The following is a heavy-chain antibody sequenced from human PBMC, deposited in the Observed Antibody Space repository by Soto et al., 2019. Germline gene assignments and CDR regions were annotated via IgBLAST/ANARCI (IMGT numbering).Heavy chain of an antibody. D-gene: IGHD1-26*01. Sequence: PSETLSLTCTVSSGSISSADYYWSWIRQPPGKGLEWIGYIYYTGSAYYNPSLKSRVTMSVDTSKNQFSLKVTSVTAADTAVYYCASGGSSNGFDPWGQGTLVTVSS. CDR3: ASGGSSNGFDP. J-gene: IGHJ5*02. CDR2: IYYTGSA. CDR1: SGSISSADYY. V-gene: IGHV4-30-4*01.